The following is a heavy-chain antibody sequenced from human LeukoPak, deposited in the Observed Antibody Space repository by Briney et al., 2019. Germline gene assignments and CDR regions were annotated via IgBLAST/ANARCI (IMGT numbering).Heavy chain of an antibody. CDR3: AKDAVSPGEDYYDP. D-gene: IGHD3-10*01. J-gene: IGHJ5*02. Sequence: SETLSLTRTVSGGSMSGYYWSWIRQTPAGGLEWIGYFYYTGLTRSNPSFKSRVTIAGDTPKNQFSLRLTSMTAADTAIYYCAKDAVSPGEDYYDPWGPGTLVTVSS. CDR2: FYYTGLT. V-gene: IGHV4-59*01. CDR1: GGSMSGYY.